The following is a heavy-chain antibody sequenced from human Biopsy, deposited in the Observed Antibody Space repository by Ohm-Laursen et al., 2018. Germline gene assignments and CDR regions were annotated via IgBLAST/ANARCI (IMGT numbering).Heavy chain of an antibody. CDR2: IYYSGTT. D-gene: IGHD2-21*02. J-gene: IGHJ4*02. Sequence: SHTLSLTCTVSGVSINGSRYYWNWIRQPPGRGLEWIGYIYYSGTTDYSPSLKSRVTISIDKSKNQFFLKLSSVTAEDTAVYYCARDDAVTVIRGLYYWGQGALVTVSS. CDR1: GVSINGSRYY. CDR3: ARDDAVTVIRGLYY. V-gene: IGHV4-61*05.